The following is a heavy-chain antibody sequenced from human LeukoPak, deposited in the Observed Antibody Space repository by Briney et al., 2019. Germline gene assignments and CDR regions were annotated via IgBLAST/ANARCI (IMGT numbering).Heavy chain of an antibody. J-gene: IGHJ6*02. D-gene: IGHD3-9*01. Sequence: ASVKVSCKASRYTFTSYGISWVRQAPGQGLEWMGWISAHNGNTNDAQKLQGRVTMTTDTSTSTAYMELRSLRSDDTAVYYCASFYTYYDILTGYRPYYYYGMDVWGQGTTVTVSS. CDR3: ASFYTYYDILTGYRPYYYYGMDV. CDR2: ISAHNGNT. CDR1: RYTFTSYG. V-gene: IGHV1-18*01.